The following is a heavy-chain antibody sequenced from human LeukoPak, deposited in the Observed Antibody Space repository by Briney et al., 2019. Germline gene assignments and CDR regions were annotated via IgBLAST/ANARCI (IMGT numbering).Heavy chain of an antibody. CDR2: IYTSGST. V-gene: IGHV4-4*07. CDR1: GGSISSYY. CDR3: ASVREYSSSSDAFDI. Sequence: SETLSLTCTVSGGSISSYYWSWIRQPAGKGLEWIGRIYTSGSTNYNPSLKSRVTMSVDTSKNQFSLKLSSVTAVDTAVYYCASVREYSSSSDAFDIWGQGTMVTVSS. J-gene: IGHJ3*02. D-gene: IGHD6-6*01.